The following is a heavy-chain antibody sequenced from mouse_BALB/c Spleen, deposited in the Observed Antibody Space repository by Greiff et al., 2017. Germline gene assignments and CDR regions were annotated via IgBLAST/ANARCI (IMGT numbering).Heavy chain of an antibody. CDR2: IRNKANGYTT. D-gene: IGHD1-1*01. V-gene: IGHV7-3*02. Sequence: EVQLVESGGGLVQPGGSLRLSCATSGFTFTDYYMSWVRQPPGKALEWLGFIRNKANGYTTEYSASVKGRFTISRDNSQSILYLQMNTLRAEDSATYFLARDMYGRSYYFGLRGQGTTPTGSS. J-gene: IGHJ2*01. CDR3: ARDMYGRSYYFGL. CDR1: GFTFTDYY.